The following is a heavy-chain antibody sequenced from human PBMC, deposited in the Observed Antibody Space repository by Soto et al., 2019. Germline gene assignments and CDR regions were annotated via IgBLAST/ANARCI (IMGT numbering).Heavy chain of an antibody. CDR1: GFTFSSYS. D-gene: IGHD3-10*01. V-gene: IGHV3-21*01. Sequence: GGSLRLSCAASGFTFSSYSMNWVRQAPGKGLEWVSSISSSSSYIYYADSVKGRFTISRDNAKNSLYLQMNSLRAEDTAVYYCARDLTSDTVSLRGYWGQGTLVTVSS. J-gene: IGHJ4*02. CDR3: ARDLTSDTVSLRGY. CDR2: ISSSSSYI.